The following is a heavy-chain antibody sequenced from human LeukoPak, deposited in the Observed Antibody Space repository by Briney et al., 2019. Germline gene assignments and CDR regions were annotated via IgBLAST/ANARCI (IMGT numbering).Heavy chain of an antibody. J-gene: IGHJ4*02. Sequence: GGSLRLSCAASQFTFSNYAMHWVRQAPGKGQDWVAFIRFDGSTTYYADSVKGRFTISRDNSMNTLYLQMNSLRAEDTAVYYCAKDFCSSTACYFDHWGQGTLVTVSS. V-gene: IGHV3-30*02. D-gene: IGHD2-2*01. CDR3: AKDFCSSTACYFDH. CDR2: IRFDGSTT. CDR1: QFTFSNYA.